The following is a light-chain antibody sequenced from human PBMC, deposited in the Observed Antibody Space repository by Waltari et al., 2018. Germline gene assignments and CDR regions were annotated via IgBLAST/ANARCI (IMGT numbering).Light chain of an antibody. Sequence: DIQMTQSPSTLSASVGDRVPITCRASQSIRSGLAWYQQKPGKAPKVLIYDASTLESGVSSRFSGSGSGTEFTLSINGLQPDDFATYYCQHYNNYSFGQGTRVEIK. CDR2: DAS. CDR3: QHYNNYS. CDR1: QSIRSG. J-gene: IGKJ1*01. V-gene: IGKV1-5*01.